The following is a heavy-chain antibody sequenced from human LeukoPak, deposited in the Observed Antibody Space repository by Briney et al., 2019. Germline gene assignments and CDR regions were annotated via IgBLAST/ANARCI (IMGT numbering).Heavy chain of an antibody. Sequence: NPSETLSLTCADYGGSFSGYYWSWIRQPPGKGLEWIREINHSGSTNYNPSLKSRVTISVDTSKNQFSLKLSSVTAADTAVYYCARGDYDYVWGSYRYSKLIDPWGQGTLVTVSS. J-gene: IGHJ5*02. CDR2: INHSGST. CDR1: GGSFSGYY. D-gene: IGHD3-16*02. V-gene: IGHV4-34*01. CDR3: ARGDYDYVWGSYRYSKLIDP.